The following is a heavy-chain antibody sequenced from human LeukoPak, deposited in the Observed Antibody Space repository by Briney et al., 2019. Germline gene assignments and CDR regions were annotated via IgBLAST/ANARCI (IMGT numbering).Heavy chain of an antibody. V-gene: IGHV4-38-2*02. CDR2: IYHSGST. CDR3: ARYRGAYDYDWFDP. D-gene: IGHD5-12*01. J-gene: IGHJ5*02. Sequence: SETLSLTCTVSGYSISSGYYWGWIPQPPGKGLEWIGSIYHSGSTYYNPPLKSRVTLSVDTSKNQFSLKVSSVTAADTAVYYCARYRGAYDYDWFDPWGQGTLVTVSS. CDR1: GYSISSGYY.